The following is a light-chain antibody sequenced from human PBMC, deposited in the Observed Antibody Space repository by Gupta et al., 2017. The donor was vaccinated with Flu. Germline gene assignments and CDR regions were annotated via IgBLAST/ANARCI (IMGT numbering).Light chain of an antibody. CDR2: DNN. CDR3: ATWDSGRSVVL. J-gene: IGLJ2*01. Sequence: ADTSKKVLRDDNNKRPAGIPERFSGSKYGASATMGITGLRAGEEADYYCATWDSGRSVVLFGGGTKLTVL. V-gene: IGLV1-51*01.